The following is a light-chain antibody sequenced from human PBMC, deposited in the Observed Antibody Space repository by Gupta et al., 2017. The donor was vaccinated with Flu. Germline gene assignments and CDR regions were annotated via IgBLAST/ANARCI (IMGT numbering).Light chain of an antibody. Sequence: ELVLTQSPATLSLSPGERATLSCRASQSVSSYLAWYQQKPGQAPRLLIYDASNRATGIPARFSGSGSVTDFTLTISSLEPEDFAVYYCQQRSNWSYSFGQGTKLEIK. J-gene: IGKJ2*03. CDR3: QQRSNWSYS. CDR1: QSVSSY. CDR2: DAS. V-gene: IGKV3-11*01.